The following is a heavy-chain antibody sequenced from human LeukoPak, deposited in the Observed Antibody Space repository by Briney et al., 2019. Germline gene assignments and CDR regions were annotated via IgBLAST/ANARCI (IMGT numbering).Heavy chain of an antibody. D-gene: IGHD6-19*01. J-gene: IGHJ4*02. CDR2: IYHSGST. CDR1: GYSISSGYY. CDR3: ARESVAGIDY. Sequence: PSETLSLTCTVSGYSISSGYYWGWIRQPPGKGLEWIGSIYHSGSTYYNPSLKSRVTISVDKSKNQFSLKLSSVTAADTAVYYCARESVAGIDYWGQGTLVTVSS. V-gene: IGHV4-38-2*02.